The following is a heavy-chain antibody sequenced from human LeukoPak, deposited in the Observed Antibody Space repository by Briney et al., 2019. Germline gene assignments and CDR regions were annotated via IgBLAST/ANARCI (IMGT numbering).Heavy chain of an antibody. V-gene: IGHV3-33*01. CDR1: GFTFSSYG. D-gene: IGHD6-19*01. Sequence: GWSLRLSCAASGFTFSSYGMHWVRQAPGKGLEWVAVIWYDGSNKYYADSVKGRFTISRDNSKNTLYLQMNSLRAEDTAVYYCARDRAKWLVPPDAFDIWGQGTMVTVSS. J-gene: IGHJ3*02. CDR3: ARDRAKWLVPPDAFDI. CDR2: IWYDGSNK.